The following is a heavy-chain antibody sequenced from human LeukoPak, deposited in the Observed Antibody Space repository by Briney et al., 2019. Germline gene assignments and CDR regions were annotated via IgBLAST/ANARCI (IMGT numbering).Heavy chain of an antibody. CDR3: ARRYCSSTSCSPFDY. D-gene: IGHD2-2*01. CDR1: GFTFSSYA. V-gene: IGHV3-23*01. J-gene: IGHJ4*02. Sequence: PGGSLRLSCAASGFTFSSYAMSWVRQAPGKGLEWVSAISGSGGSTYYADSVKGRFTISRDNSKNTLYLQMGSLRVEDMAVYYCARRYCSSTSCSPFDYWGQGTLVTVSS. CDR2: ISGSGGST.